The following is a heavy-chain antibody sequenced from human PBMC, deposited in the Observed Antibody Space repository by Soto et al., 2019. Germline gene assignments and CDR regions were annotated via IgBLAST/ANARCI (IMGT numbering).Heavy chain of an antibody. J-gene: IGHJ6*02. CDR2: ISGSGAGT. CDR3: AKGVAGTAGGYYYYDMDV. V-gene: IGHV3-23*01. D-gene: IGHD6-19*01. CDR1: GFTFSGYA. Sequence: PGGSLRLSCAASGFTFSGYAMSWVRQAPGKXLEWVSAISGSGAGTYYADSVKGRFTISRDNSKSTLYLQMNGLRAEDTAVYYCAKGVAGTAGGYYYYDMDVWGQGTTVTVSS.